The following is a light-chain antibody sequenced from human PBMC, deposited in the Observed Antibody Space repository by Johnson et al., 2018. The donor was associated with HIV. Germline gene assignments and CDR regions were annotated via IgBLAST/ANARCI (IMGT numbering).Light chain of an antibody. J-gene: IGLJ1*01. CDR1: NSNIGNNY. V-gene: IGLV1-51*02. CDR2: END. CDR3: GTWDNSLNTGAV. Sequence: QSVLTQPPSVSAAPGQKVTISCSGSNSNIGNNYVSWYQQIPGTAPKLLIYENDKRPSGIPDRFSGSKSGTSATLGITGLQTGDEADYYCGTWDNSLNTGAVFGPGTKVTVL.